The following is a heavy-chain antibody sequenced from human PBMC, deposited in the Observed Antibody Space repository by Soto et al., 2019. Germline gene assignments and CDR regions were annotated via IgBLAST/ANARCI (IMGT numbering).Heavy chain of an antibody. CDR1: GFTFSNYA. V-gene: IGHV3-64*01. J-gene: IGHJ4*02. CDR2: ISSNGHST. Sequence: EVQLVESGGGLVQPGGSLRLSCAASGFTFSNYAMHWVRQAPGKGLEYVSTISSNGHSTDYANSVKGRFTISRDNSMKTVYLQMGSLRAEDMAVYYCARGSNGDHFDYLGQGTLVTVSS. CDR3: ARGSNGDHFDY. D-gene: IGHD2-8*01.